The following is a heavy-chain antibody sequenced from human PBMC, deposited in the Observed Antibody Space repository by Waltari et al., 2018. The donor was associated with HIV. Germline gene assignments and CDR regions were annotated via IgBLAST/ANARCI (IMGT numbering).Heavy chain of an antibody. CDR3: ARALTTGAYFDY. V-gene: IGHV3-53*01. Sequence: DSVKGRFTISRDDSRNTLYLQMTSLRVEDTALYYCARALTTGAYFDYWGQGTLVTVSS. D-gene: IGHD4-17*01. J-gene: IGHJ4*02.